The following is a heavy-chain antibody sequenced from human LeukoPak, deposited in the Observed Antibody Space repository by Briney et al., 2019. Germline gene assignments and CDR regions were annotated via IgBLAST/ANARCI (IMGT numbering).Heavy chain of an antibody. D-gene: IGHD6-19*01. J-gene: IGHJ4*01. Sequence: GGSLRLSCAVSGFPFSFYEVNWVRQAPGQGLEWVSNIGSGGSTKYYADSVKGRFSISRDNAKSSLYLHMNSLRVEDTAVYYCALLAVASDFDYWGHGALVTVSS. CDR2: IGSGGSTK. CDR3: ALLAVASDFDY. V-gene: IGHV3-48*03. CDR1: GFPFSFYE.